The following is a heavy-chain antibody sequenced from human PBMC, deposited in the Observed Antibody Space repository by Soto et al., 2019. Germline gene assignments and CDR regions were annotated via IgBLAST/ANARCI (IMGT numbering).Heavy chain of an antibody. D-gene: IGHD1-26*01. V-gene: IGHV3-9*01. J-gene: IGHJ4*02. Sequence: SLRLSCAASGFTFDDFAMHWVRQAPGKGLEWVSGISWNSGSIVYADSVKGRFTISRDNAKNSLYPQMNSLRPEDTAFYYCAKDWGGSTWYYFDYWGQGTLVTVSS. CDR2: ISWNSGSI. CDR1: GFTFDDFA. CDR3: AKDWGGSTWYYFDY.